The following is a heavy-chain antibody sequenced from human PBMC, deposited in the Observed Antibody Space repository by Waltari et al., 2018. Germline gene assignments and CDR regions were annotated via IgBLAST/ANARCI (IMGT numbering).Heavy chain of an antibody. D-gene: IGHD1-26*01. Sequence: QVQLQQWGAGLLKTSESLSLTCAVYGGSFSGYYWNCIRQPPGKGLEWIGEINHSGSTNYNPSLKSRVTISVDTSKNQFSLKLSSVTAADTAVYYCARGSGGSYGFDYWGQGTLVTVSS. CDR2: INHSGST. J-gene: IGHJ4*02. CDR3: ARGSGGSYGFDY. CDR1: GGSFSGYY. V-gene: IGHV4-34*01.